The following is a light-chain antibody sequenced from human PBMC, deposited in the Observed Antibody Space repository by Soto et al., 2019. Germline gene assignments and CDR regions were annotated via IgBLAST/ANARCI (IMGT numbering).Light chain of an antibody. Sequence: IVMTQSLLSLPVTPGEPASISCSPSQSLLNRNGYNYFDWYLQKAGQSPEVRTYLGSNRASGVRRRCSGSASGTGFTLKISRVAAQDVGVNHCIKGLTATPTFGYGGKVDIK. CDR3: IKGLTATPT. CDR2: LGS. J-gene: IGKJ1*01. CDR1: QSLLNRNGYNY. V-gene: IGKV2-28*01.